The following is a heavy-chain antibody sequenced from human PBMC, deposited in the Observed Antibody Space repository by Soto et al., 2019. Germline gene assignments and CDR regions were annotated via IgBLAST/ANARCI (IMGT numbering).Heavy chain of an antibody. CDR2: ISPYNANT. CDR3: ARNHYDSRRVNWFDP. J-gene: IGHJ5*02. D-gene: IGHD3-22*01. Sequence: ASVKVSCKASGYTFTSYGISWVRQAPGQGLELMGWISPYNANTNYAQKVQGRVTMTTDTSTSTAYMELTSLRSDDTAVYYCARNHYDSRRVNWFDPWGQGTLVTVYS. CDR1: GYTFTSYG. V-gene: IGHV1-18*04.